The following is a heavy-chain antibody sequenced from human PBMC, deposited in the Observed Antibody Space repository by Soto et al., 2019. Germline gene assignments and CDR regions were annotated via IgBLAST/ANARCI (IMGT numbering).Heavy chain of an antibody. Sequence: ASVKVSCKASGYTFTGYYMHWVRQAPGKGLEWMGWFDPKNGETNYAQKFQGRVTMTEDTSTDTAYMELSSLRSEDTAVYYCANPSSRYQLLYDYWGQGTLVTVSS. CDR1: GYTFTGYY. CDR3: ANPSSRYQLLYDY. J-gene: IGHJ4*02. V-gene: IGHV1-24*01. CDR2: FDPKNGET. D-gene: IGHD2-2*02.